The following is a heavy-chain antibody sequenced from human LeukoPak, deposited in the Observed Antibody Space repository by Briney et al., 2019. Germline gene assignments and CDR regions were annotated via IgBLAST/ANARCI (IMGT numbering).Heavy chain of an antibody. V-gene: IGHV5-51*07. J-gene: IGHJ3*02. D-gene: IGHD2-15*01. CDR1: GYSFTSYW. CDR2: IYPGDSDT. Sequence: GESLKISCKGSGYSFTSYWIGWVHQMHGKGLEWMGIIYPGDSDTRYSPSFQGQVTISADKSISTAYLQWSSLKASDTAMYYCASALGVASGAFDIWGQGTMVTVSS. CDR3: ASALGVASGAFDI.